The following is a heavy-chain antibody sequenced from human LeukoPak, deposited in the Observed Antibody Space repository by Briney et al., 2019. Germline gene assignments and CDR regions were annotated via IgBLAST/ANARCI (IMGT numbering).Heavy chain of an antibody. CDR3: ASSSYYYGLDY. J-gene: IGHJ4*01. CDR2: IYYSGST. CDR1: GGSISSGDYY. V-gene: IGHV4-30-4*01. D-gene: IGHD3-22*01. Sequence: SETLPLTCTVSGGSISSGDYYWIWIHQPPGKGLEWIGYIYYSGSTYYNPSLKSRLTISVDTSKNQFSLKLSSVTAADTAVYYCASSSYYYGLDYWGHGTLVTVSS.